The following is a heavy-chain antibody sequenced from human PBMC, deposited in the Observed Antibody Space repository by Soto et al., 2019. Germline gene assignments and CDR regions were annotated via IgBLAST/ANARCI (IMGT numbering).Heavy chain of an antibody. CDR3: ARSLSPSNYYGSGSYSTYDAFDI. CDR2: INPSGGST. J-gene: IGHJ3*02. Sequence: ASMKVSCKASGYNFTSYYMHWVRQAPGQGLEWMGIINPSGGSTSYAQKFQGRVTMTRDTSTSTVYMELSSLRSEDTAVYYCARSLSPSNYYGSGSYSTYDAFDIWGQGTMVTVSS. V-gene: IGHV1-46*01. D-gene: IGHD3-10*01. CDR1: GYNFTSYY.